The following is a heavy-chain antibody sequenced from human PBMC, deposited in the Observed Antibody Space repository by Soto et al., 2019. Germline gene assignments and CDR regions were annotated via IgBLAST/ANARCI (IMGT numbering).Heavy chain of an antibody. CDR3: ASSLSSGTTSFDY. D-gene: IGHD1-1*01. Sequence: QVQLVQSGAEVKKPGASVKVSCKASGYTFTSYYMHWVRQAPGQGLEWMVIINPSGGSTSYAQKSQGRVTMTRDTSTSTVYKELSSLRSEDTAVYYCASSLSSGTTSFDYWGQGPLVTVSS. CDR2: INPSGGST. V-gene: IGHV1-46*03. J-gene: IGHJ4*02. CDR1: GYTFTSYY.